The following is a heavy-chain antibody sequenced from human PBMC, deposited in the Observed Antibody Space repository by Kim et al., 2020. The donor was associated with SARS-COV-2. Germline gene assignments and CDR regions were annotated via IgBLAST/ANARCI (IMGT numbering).Heavy chain of an antibody. D-gene: IGHD3-10*01. CDR1: GFTFGSYS. V-gene: IGHV3-21*01. CDR2: ISSSTNHR. Sequence: GGSLRLSCAASGFTFGSYSMNWVRQAPGRGLEWVSSISSSTNHRYYADSVKGRFTISRDNAKNSLYLQMNSLRAEDTAVYYCAGTHGSGSYPYYHCMDV. CDR3: AGTHGSGSYPYYHCMDV. J-gene: IGHJ6*01.